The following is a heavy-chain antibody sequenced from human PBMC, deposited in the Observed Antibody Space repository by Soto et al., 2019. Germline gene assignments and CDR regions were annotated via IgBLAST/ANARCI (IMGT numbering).Heavy chain of an antibody. CDR1: GGSISSSSYY. Sequence: QLQLQESGPGLVKPSETLSLTCTVSGGSISSSSYYWGWIRQPPGKGLEWIGSIYYSGSTYYNPSLKRRVTISVDTSKNQFSLKLSSVTAADTAVYYCASENQGDYDYIWGSYRSVPFDYWGQGTLVTVSS. J-gene: IGHJ4*02. CDR3: ASENQGDYDYIWGSYRSVPFDY. D-gene: IGHD3-16*02. CDR2: IYYSGST. V-gene: IGHV4-39*01.